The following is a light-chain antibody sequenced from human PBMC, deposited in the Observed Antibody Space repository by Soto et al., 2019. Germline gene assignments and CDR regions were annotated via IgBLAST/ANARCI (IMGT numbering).Light chain of an antibody. V-gene: IGLV1-40*01. CDR3: QSYDSSVSGPL. CDR2: AHS. Sequence: QAVVTQPPSVSGAPGQGVTISCTGSSSNIGAGSDVHWYQQVPGRAPKLLIFAHSSRPSGVPDRFSGSTSGTSASLAITGLQAEDEADYYCQSYDSSVSGPLFGGGTKVTVL. CDR1: SSNIGAGSD. J-gene: IGLJ2*01.